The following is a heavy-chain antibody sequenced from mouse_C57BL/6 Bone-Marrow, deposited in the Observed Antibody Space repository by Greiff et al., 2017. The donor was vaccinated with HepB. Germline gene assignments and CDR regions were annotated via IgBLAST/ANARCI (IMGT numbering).Heavy chain of an antibody. Sequence: LQQSGAELVRPGTSVKMSCKASGYTFTNYWLGWAKQRPGQGLEWIGDIYPGGGTTNYNEKFKGKATRTADKSSSTAYMQFSSLTSEDAAIYYCARWGLRYQRGFAYWGQGTLVTVSA. D-gene: IGHD1-1*01. CDR3: ARWGLRYQRGFAY. CDR2: IYPGGGTT. V-gene: IGHV1-63*01. J-gene: IGHJ3*01. CDR1: GYTFTNYW.